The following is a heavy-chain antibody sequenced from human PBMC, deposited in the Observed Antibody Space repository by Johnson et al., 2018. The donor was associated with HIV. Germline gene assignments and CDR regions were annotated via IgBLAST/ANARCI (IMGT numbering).Heavy chain of an antibody. CDR1: GFNVSSNY. CDR3: ARGDGATGYHDAFDI. D-gene: IGHD3-9*01. Sequence: VQLVESGGGLIQPGGSLRLSCAASGFNVSSNYMNWVRQAPGKGLEWVSVIYSGGSTYYADSVKGRFTISRDNSKNTLYLQMNSLRAEDTAVYYCARGDGATGYHDAFDIWGQGTMVTVSS. CDR2: IYSGGST. J-gene: IGHJ3*02. V-gene: IGHV3-53*01.